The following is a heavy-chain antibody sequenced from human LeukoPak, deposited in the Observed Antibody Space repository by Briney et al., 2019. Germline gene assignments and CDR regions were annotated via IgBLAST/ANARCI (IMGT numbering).Heavy chain of an antibody. J-gene: IGHJ5*02. CDR2: IWYDGSNK. CDR1: GFTFSSYG. Sequence: PGGSLRLFCAASGFTFSSYGMHWVRQAPGKGLEWVAVIWYDGSNKYYADSVKGRFTISRDNSKNTLYLQMNSLRAEDTAVYYCAREELLWFGELLYGNWFDPWGQGTLVTVSS. CDR3: AREELLWFGELLYGNWFDP. V-gene: IGHV3-33*01. D-gene: IGHD3-10*01.